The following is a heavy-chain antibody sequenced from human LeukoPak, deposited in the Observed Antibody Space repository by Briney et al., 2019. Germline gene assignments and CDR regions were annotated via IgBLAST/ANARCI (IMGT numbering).Heavy chain of an antibody. Sequence: ASVKVSCKASGYTFTGYYMHWVRQAPGQGLEWMGWINPNSGGTNYAQKFQGRVTMTRDTSISTAYMELSRLRSDDTAVYYCARDWYCSGGSCYDCLDPWGQGTLVTVSS. V-gene: IGHV1-2*02. J-gene: IGHJ5*02. D-gene: IGHD2-15*01. CDR2: INPNSGGT. CDR3: ARDWYCSGGSCYDCLDP. CDR1: GYTFTGYY.